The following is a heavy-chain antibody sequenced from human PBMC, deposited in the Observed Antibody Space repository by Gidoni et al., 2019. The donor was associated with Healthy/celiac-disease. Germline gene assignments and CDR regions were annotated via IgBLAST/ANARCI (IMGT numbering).Heavy chain of an antibody. Sequence: QVQLQQWGAGLLKPSETLSLTCAVYGGSFSGYYWSWIRQPPGKGLEWIGEINHSGSTNYNPSLKSRVTISVDTSKNQFSLKLSSVTAADTAVYYCARMGPSGSYELWGQGTLVTVSS. V-gene: IGHV4-34*01. J-gene: IGHJ4*02. CDR2: INHSGST. CDR1: GGSFSGYY. D-gene: IGHD1-26*01. CDR3: ARMGPSGSYEL.